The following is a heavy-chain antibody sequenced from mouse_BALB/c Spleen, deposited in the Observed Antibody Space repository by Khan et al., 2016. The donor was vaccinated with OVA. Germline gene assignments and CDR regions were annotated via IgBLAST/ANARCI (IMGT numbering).Heavy chain of an antibody. CDR3: AREWGCWVPN. Sequence: QVQLKESGTELAKPGASVKLSCKASGYIFIDYNINWVKQRTGQGLEWIGEISPGSGNTYYNEKFKGKATLTVDKSSSTAYMQLSSLTSEDSAVYSGAREWGCWVPNWGQGTLVTVSA. V-gene: IGHV1-77*01. D-gene: IGHD3-3*01. CDR2: ISPGSGNT. J-gene: IGHJ3*01. CDR1: GYIFIDYN.